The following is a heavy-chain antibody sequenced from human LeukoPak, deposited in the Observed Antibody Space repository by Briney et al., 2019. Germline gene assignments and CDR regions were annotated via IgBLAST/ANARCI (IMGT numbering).Heavy chain of an antibody. J-gene: IGHJ4*02. CDR1: GGSISSYY. CDR2: IYYSGST. Sequence: SETLSLTCTVSGGSISSYYWSWIRQPPGKGLEWIGYIYYSGSTNYNLSLKSRVTISVDTSKNQFSLKLSSVTAADTAVYCCARDPVNCSGGSCQGPGYFDYWGQGTLVTVSS. V-gene: IGHV4-59*01. D-gene: IGHD2-15*01. CDR3: ARDPVNCSGGSCQGPGYFDY.